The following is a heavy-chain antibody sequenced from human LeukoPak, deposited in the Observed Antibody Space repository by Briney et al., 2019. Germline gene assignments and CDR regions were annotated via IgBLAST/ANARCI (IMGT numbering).Heavy chain of an antibody. V-gene: IGHV5-51*01. Sequence: NRGESLKISCQGSGYSFTSYWIGWVRQLPGKGLEWMGIIYPGDSDARYSPSFQGQVTISADKSISTAYLQWSSLKASDTAMYYCARLYRWFDPWGQGTLVTVSS. D-gene: IGHD1-26*01. CDR2: IYPGDSDA. CDR1: GYSFTSYW. J-gene: IGHJ5*02. CDR3: ARLYRWFDP.